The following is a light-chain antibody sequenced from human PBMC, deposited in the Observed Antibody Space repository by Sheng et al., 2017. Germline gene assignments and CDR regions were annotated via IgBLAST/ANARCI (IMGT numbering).Light chain of an antibody. Sequence: QSVLTQPPSVSGAPGQRVTISCTGSSSNIGAGYEVHWYQEVPGKAPKLLIYGSFNRPSGVPDRFSGSKSGTSATLGITGLQTGDEADYYCGTWDSSLSVVFGGGTKLTVL. V-gene: IGLV1-40*01. J-gene: IGLJ2*01. CDR3: GTWDSSLSVV. CDR1: SSNIGAGYE. CDR2: GSF.